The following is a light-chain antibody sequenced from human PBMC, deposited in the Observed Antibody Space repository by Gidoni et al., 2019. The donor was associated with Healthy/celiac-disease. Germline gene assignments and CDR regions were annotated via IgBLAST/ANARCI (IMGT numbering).Light chain of an antibody. CDR3: MQALQTPIT. J-gene: IGKJ4*01. Sequence: DIVMTQSPLSLPVTPGEPASISCRSSQSLLHSNVYNYLDWYLQKPGQSQQLLIYLGSNRASGVPDRFSGSGSGKDVTLKISRVEAEEGGVYYCMQALQTPITFGGGTKVEIK. CDR2: LGS. CDR1: QSLLHSNVYNY. V-gene: IGKV2-28*01.